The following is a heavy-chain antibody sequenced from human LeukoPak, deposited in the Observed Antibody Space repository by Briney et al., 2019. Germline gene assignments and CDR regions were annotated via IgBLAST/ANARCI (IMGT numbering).Heavy chain of an antibody. J-gene: IGHJ4*02. Sequence: GGSLRLSCAASGFIFSSYSMNWVRQAPGKGLEWVSYISSDSNTIYYADSVKGRFTISRDNAKNSLYLQMNSLRAEDTAVYYCARGLYGDHGGYWGQGALVTVSS. CDR3: ARGLYGDHGGY. V-gene: IGHV3-48*01. D-gene: IGHD4-17*01. CDR1: GFIFSSYS. CDR2: ISSDSNTI.